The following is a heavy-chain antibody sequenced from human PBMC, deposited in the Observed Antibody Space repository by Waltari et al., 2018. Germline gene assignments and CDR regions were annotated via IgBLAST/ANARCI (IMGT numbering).Heavy chain of an antibody. CDR1: GYSISGYF. D-gene: IGHD3-22*01. J-gene: IGHJ4*02. CDR3: ARSSGYYSFSY. CDR2: ISHSGKT. Sequence: QVQMQESGTGLVKPSETMSLNCDVSGYSISGYFWGWIRQAPGKGLEWIGSISHSGKTYYNPSLKSRVTLSVDTSKNQISLKLSSVTAADTAVYYCARSSGYYSFSYWGQGTLVTVSS. V-gene: IGHV4-38-2*01.